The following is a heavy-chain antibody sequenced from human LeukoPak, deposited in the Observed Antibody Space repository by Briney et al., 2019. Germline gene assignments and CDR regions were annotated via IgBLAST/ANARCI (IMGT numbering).Heavy chain of an antibody. CDR2: IYSGGNT. CDR3: AREYVPYDSSAYSPFQFDY. Sequence: PGESLRLSCAVSGSTVSDSYMSWVRQAPGKGLEWVSVIYSGGNTYYADSVKGRFTISRDNSKNTLYLQMNSLRAEDTAVYYCAREYVPYDSSAYSPFQFDYWGQGTLVTVSS. J-gene: IGHJ4*02. CDR1: GSTVSDSY. V-gene: IGHV3-53*01. D-gene: IGHD3-22*01.